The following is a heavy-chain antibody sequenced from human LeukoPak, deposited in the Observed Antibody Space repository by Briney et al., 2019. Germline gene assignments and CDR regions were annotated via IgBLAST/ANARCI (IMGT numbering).Heavy chain of an antibody. Sequence: GGSLRLSCAASGFIFSSYSMNWVRLAPGKGLEWLSHISSSTTTIYYADSVKGRFTISRDNAKNSLYLQMNSLRAEDTALYYCAILSDPFDYWGQGTLVAVSS. D-gene: IGHD3-16*02. CDR1: GFIFSSYS. J-gene: IGHJ4*02. CDR3: AILSDPFDY. V-gene: IGHV3-48*01. CDR2: ISSSTTTI.